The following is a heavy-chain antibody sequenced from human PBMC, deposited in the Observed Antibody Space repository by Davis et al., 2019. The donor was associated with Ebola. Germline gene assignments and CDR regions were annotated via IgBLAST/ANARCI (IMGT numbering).Heavy chain of an antibody. CDR1: GDSFTDNW. J-gene: IGHJ6*02. Sequence: PGGSLRLSCKGSGDSFTDNWIGWVRQMPGKGLEVMGLVYPGDSDVSYSPSFQGQITMSADKSISTAYLQWNSLKTSDTAMYYCARLNTLNYRFFGMDVWGQGTTVTVSS. CDR2: VYPGDSDV. CDR3: ARLNTLNYRFFGMDV. D-gene: IGHD1-7*01. V-gene: IGHV5-51*01.